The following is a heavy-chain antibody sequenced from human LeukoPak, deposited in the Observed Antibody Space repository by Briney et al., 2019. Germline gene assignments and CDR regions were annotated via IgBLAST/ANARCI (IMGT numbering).Heavy chain of an antibody. CDR3: AKEDRIFGVVHLPFDY. CDR2: ITATGDTA. V-gene: IGHV3-23*01. CDR1: GFTFTKCA. D-gene: IGHD3-3*01. Sequence: PGGSLRLSCVASGFTFTKCAMSWIRQAPGKGLEWVAIITATGDTAYYADSVKGRFTISRDNSKNTLYLQMNSLRAEDAAVYYCAKEDRIFGVVHLPFDYWGQGTLVTVSS. J-gene: IGHJ4*02.